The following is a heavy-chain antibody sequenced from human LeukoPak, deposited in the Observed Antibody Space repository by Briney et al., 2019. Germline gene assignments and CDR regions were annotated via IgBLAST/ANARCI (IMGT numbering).Heavy chain of an antibody. CDR1: GYTFTRYY. D-gene: IGHD2-21*01. CDR3: ARDGGGDDVFDF. V-gene: IGHV1-46*01. CDR2: FNPSGGST. Sequence: ASVKVSCKASGYTFTRYYIHWVRQAPGQGLEWMAIFNPSGGSTTYAQKFQGRVTMTRDTSTSTVYMKLSSLRSEDTAVYYCARDGGGDDVFDFWGQGTMVTVSS. J-gene: IGHJ3*01.